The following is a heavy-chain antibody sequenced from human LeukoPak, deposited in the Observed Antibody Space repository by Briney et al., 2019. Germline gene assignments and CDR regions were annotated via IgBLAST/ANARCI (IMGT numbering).Heavy chain of an antibody. J-gene: IGHJ4*02. CDR2: ISYDGSDK. V-gene: IGHV3-30*03. CDR1: GFTFSSYG. CDR3: AIVGVDRYSNSRGFYLDY. D-gene: IGHD3-22*01. Sequence: GGSLRLSCTASGFTFSSYGMHWVRQAPGKGLEWVAAISYDGSDKYYTDSMKGRFTISRVNSENTLYLQINSLRSEDTAIYYCAIVGVDRYSNSRGFYLDYWGQGTLVTVSS.